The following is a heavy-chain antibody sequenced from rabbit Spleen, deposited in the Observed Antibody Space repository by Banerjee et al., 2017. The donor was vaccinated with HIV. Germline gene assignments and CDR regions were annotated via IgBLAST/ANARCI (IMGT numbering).Heavy chain of an antibody. D-gene: IGHD8-1*01. V-gene: IGHV1S45*01. CDR3: ARDTGTSFSTYGMDL. CDR1: GLDLSSRYW. CDR2: IDVAKYGTT. Sequence: QEQLEESGGDLVKTGASLTLTCKASGLDLSSRYWICWVRQAPGKGLEWIACIDVAKYGTTYYTSWAKGRFTISKTSSTTVTLQMTSLTVADTATYFCARDTGTSFSTYGMDLWGPGTLVTVS. J-gene: IGHJ6*01.